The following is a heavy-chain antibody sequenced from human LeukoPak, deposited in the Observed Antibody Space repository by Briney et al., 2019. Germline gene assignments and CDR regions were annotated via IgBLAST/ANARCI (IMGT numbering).Heavy chain of an antibody. V-gene: IGHV3-30*18. CDR3: AKTLSGYSSSTTDY. J-gene: IGHJ4*02. CDR1: GFTFSSYG. D-gene: IGHD6-13*01. Sequence: GGSLRLSCAASGFTFSSYGMHWVRQAPGKGLEWVAVISYDGSNKYYADSVKGRFTISIDNSKNTLYLQMNSLRAEDTAVYYCAKTLSGYSSSTTDYWGQGTLVTVSS. CDR2: ISYDGSNK.